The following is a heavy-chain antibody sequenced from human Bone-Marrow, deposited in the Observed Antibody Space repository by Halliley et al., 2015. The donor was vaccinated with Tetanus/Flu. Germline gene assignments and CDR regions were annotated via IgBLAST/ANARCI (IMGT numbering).Heavy chain of an antibody. J-gene: IGHJ4*02. Sequence: VGRIKRKSEGETTDYAAPVKGRFSISRDDSNNTLYLQMNSLEIDDTAVYYCTTVGGAVGFDYWGQGNLVTVSS. CDR2: IKRKSEGETT. D-gene: IGHD1-26*01. CDR3: TTVGGAVGFDY. V-gene: IGHV3-15*01.